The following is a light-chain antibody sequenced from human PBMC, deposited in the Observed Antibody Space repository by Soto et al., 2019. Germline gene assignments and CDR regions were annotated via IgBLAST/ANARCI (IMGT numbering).Light chain of an antibody. V-gene: IGLV2-14*01. CDR1: SSDVGGYNY. CDR3: SSYTSTSTVV. CDR2: DVD. Sequence: QSALTQPASVSGSTGLSITISCTGASSDVGGYNYVSWYQQHPGKAPKLMIYDVDIRPSGVSNRFSGSRSGNTASLTISGLQAEDESDYYCSSYTSTSTVVFGGGTKLTVL. J-gene: IGLJ2*01.